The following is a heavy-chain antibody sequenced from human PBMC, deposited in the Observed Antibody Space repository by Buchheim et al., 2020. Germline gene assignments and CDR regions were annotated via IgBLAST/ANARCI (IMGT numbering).Heavy chain of an antibody. J-gene: IGHJ4*02. Sequence: EVQLVESGGGLVQPGGSLRLSCAASGFTFSTFTMNWVRQAPGKGLEWVSYISSSSDSIYYADSVKGRFTISRDNAKNSPYLQMNSLRAEDTAVYYCARDMYAQLAPTNFDYWGQGTL. D-gene: IGHD6-6*01. V-gene: IGHV3-48*01. CDR1: GFTFSTFT. CDR2: ISSSSDSI. CDR3: ARDMYAQLAPTNFDY.